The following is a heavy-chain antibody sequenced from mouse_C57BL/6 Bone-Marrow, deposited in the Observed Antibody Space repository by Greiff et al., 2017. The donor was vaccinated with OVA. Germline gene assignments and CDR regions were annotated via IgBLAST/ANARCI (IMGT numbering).Heavy chain of an antibody. D-gene: IGHD2-4*01. J-gene: IGHJ3*01. Sequence: EVKLMESGGGLVQPGGSLKLSCAASGFTFSDYYMYWVRQTPEKRLEWVAYISNGGGSTYYPDTVKGRFTISRDNAKNTLYLQMSRLKSEDTAMYYCARQGYDYGFAYWGQGTLVTVSA. CDR3: ARQGYDYGFAY. CDR1: GFTFSDYY. V-gene: IGHV5-12*01. CDR2: ISNGGGST.